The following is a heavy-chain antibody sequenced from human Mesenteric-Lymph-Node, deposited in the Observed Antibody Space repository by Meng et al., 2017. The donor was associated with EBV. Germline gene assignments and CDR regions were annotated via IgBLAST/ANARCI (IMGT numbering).Heavy chain of an antibody. Sequence: QVQLVQSAVEVKKPGASVKVSCNAYGYTFTSYFITWVRQAPGQGPEWMGWISGYNANTDYAQTLQGRVTMTTDTSTNTTSMELRSLISDDTAVYYCARDRWYSRNYGSHFDFWGQGTLVTVSS. CDR3: ARDRWYSRNYGSHFDF. CDR1: GYTFTSYF. D-gene: IGHD1-14*01. J-gene: IGHJ4*02. V-gene: IGHV1-18*01. CDR2: ISGYNANT.